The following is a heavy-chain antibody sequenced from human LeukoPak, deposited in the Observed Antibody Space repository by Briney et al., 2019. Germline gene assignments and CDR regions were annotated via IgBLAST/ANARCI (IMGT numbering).Heavy chain of an antibody. D-gene: IGHD2-21*02. CDR2: IKQDGSEK. CDR3: ARDQLSYCDGDCP. Sequence: GGSLRLSCAASGFTFGGYWMSWVRQAPGKGLEWVANIKQDGSEKYYVDSVKGRFTISRDNRKNTVYLQMNSLRAEDTAVYYCARDQLSYCDGDCPWGQGTLVTVSS. CDR1: GFTFGGYW. V-gene: IGHV3-7*01. J-gene: IGHJ5*02.